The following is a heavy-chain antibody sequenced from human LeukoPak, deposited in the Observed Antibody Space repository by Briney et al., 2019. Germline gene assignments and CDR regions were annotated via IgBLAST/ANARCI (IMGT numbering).Heavy chain of an antibody. Sequence: GGSLRLSCAASGFTFSSYAMSWVRQAPGKGLEWVSAISGSGGSTYYADSVKGRFTISRDNSKNTLYLQMNSLRADDTAVYYCAKDDGYMTTVTTFWGQGTLVTVSS. V-gene: IGHV3-23*01. CDR2: ISGSGGST. J-gene: IGHJ4*02. CDR3: AKDDGYMTTVTTF. CDR1: GFTFSSYA. D-gene: IGHD4-17*01.